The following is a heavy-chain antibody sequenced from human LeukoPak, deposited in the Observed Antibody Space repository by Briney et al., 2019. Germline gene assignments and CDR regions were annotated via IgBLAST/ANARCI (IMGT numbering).Heavy chain of an antibody. CDR1: GGSFTGYY. CDR3: ARETNYDSSGYYYQFYGMDV. V-gene: IGHV4-59*01. D-gene: IGHD3-22*01. Sequence: SETLSLNCAVSGGSFTGYYWSWIRQPPGKGLEWIGYIYYSGSTNYNPSLKSRVTISVDTSKNQFSLKLSSVTAADTAVYYCARETNYDSSGYYYQFYGMDVWGQGTTVTVSS. CDR2: IYYSGST. J-gene: IGHJ6*02.